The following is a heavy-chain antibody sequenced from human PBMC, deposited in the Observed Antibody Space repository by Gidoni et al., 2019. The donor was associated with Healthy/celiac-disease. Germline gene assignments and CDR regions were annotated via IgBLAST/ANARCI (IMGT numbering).Heavy chain of an antibody. CDR1: GYSFTSYW. CDR2: IYPGDSDT. V-gene: IGHV5-51*01. CDR3: ARRMGNWNDAFDI. J-gene: IGHJ3*02. Sequence: EVQLVQSAAEVKKPGASPKISCKGSGYSFTSYWIGWVRQMPGKGLEWMGIIYPGDSDTRYSPSCQGQVTISADKSISTAYLQWSSLKASDTAMYYCARRMGNWNDAFDIWGQGTMVTVSS. D-gene: IGHD1-1*01.